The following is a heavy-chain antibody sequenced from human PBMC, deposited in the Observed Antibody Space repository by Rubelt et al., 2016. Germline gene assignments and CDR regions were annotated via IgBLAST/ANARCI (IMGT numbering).Heavy chain of an antibody. V-gene: IGHV3-74*01. Sequence: EVQLVESGGGLVQPGGSLRLSCAASGFTFSSSWMHWVRQAPGKGLVWVSRISSEGTNTNYADSVKGRFTISRDNFKNTLYLQMNSRSGADTAVYYCARDAPGAAASTDYWGQGTLVTVSS. CDR2: ISSEGTNT. D-gene: IGHD2-2*01. CDR1: GFTFSSSW. J-gene: IGHJ4*02. CDR3: ARDAPGAAASTDY.